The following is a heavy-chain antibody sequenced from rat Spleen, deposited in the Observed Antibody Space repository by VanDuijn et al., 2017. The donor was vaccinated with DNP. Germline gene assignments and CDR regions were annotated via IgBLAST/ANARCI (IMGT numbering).Heavy chain of an antibody. CDR2: ITSSGGST. D-gene: IGHD5-1*01. CDR3: ARVQLGYYALDA. V-gene: IGHV5-31*01. J-gene: IGHJ4*01. Sequence: EVQLVESGGDLVQPGRSLKLSCVASGFTFNNYWMTWFRLVPGKGLEWVASITSSGGSTYYPDSVKGRFTIPRANAKNTLYLQMNSLRSEETATYYCARVQLGYYALDAWGQGTSVTVSS. CDR1: GFTFNNYW.